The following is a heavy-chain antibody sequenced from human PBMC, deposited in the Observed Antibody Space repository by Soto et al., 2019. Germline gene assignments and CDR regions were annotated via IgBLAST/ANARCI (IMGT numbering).Heavy chain of an antibody. CDR1: GGTFSSYA. CDR2: IIPIFGTA. J-gene: IGHJ6*02. CDR3: ASQLPKYDFLSGSYYYGMDV. Sequence: QVQLVQSGAEVKKPGSSVKVSCKASGGTFSSYAISWVRQAPGQGLEWLGGIIPIFGTANYAQKFQGRVTITADESTSTAYMELSSLRAEDTAVYYCASQLPKYDFLSGSYYYGMDVWGQGSTVTVSS. V-gene: IGHV1-69*19. D-gene: IGHD3-3*01.